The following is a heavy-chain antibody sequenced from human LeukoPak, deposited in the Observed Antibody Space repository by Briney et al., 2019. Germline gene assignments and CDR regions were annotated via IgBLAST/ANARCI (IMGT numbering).Heavy chain of an antibody. CDR3: ARVKVGTFDY. Sequence: PSETLSLTCTVSGGSISSSSYYWGWIRQPAGKGLEWIGRIYTSGSTNYNPSLKSRVTISVDTSKNQFSLKLSSVTAADTAVYYCARVKVGTFDYWGQGTLVTVSS. V-gene: IGHV4-61*02. CDR1: GGSISSSSYY. J-gene: IGHJ4*02. CDR2: IYTSGST.